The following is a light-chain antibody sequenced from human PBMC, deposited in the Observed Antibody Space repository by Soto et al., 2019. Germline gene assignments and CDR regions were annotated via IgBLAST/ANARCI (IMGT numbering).Light chain of an antibody. CDR1: QGISSY. CDR2: AAS. CDR3: QQLNSYPRT. V-gene: IGKV1-9*01. J-gene: IGKJ4*01. Sequence: DIQLTQSPSFLSASVGDRVTITCRASQGISSYLAWYQHKPGKAPKLLIYAASTLQSGVPSRFSGSGSGTELTLTIRSLQPEDFATYYCQQLNSYPRTFGGGTKVEIK.